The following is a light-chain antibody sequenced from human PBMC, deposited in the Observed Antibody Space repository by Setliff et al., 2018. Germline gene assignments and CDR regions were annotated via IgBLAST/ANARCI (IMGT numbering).Light chain of an antibody. V-gene: IGLV2-14*01. CDR3: SSYTRGTEV. Sequence: QSALAQPASVSGSPGQSITISCSGTSSDVGDYNYVSWYQQHPGKVPKILIYEVSNRPSGVSSRFSGSKSGNTASLTISGLQAEDEADYYCSSYTRGTEVFGTGTKGTVL. J-gene: IGLJ1*01. CDR2: EVS. CDR1: SSDVGDYNY.